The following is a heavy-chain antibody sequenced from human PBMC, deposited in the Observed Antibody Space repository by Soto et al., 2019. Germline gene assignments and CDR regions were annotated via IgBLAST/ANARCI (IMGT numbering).Heavy chain of an antibody. J-gene: IGHJ5*02. CDR1: GYTFTSYA. Sequence: QVQLVQSGAEVKKPGASVKVSCKASGYTFTSYAMHWVRQAPGQRPEWMGWINAGNGNTKYSQKFQGRVTITRYTAASTAYMQLSSLRSEDTAVYYCARDPSSSKNWFDPWGQGTLVTVSS. CDR2: INAGNGNT. D-gene: IGHD6-13*01. CDR3: ARDPSSSKNWFDP. V-gene: IGHV1-3*01.